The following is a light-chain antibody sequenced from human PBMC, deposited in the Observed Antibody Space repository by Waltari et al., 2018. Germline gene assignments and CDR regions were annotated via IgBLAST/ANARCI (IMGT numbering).Light chain of an antibody. J-gene: IGKJ1*01. V-gene: IGKV4-1*01. Sequence: DIVMTPSPDSLAVSLGERATINCKSSQSVLYSSNNKNYLAWYQQKPGQPPKLLIYCASTRESGVPDRFSGSGSGTDFTLTISSLQAEDVAVYYCQQYYSTPTWTFGQGTKVEIK. CDR1: QSVLYSSNNKNY. CDR3: QQYYSTPTWT. CDR2: CAS.